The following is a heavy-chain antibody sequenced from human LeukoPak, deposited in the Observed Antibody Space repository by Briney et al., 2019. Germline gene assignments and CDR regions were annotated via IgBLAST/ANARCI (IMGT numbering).Heavy chain of an antibody. V-gene: IGHV1-3*01. CDR1: GYTFTSYA. J-gene: IGHJ5*02. Sequence: AASVEVSCKASGYTFTSYAMHWVRQAPGQRLEWMGWINAGNGNTKYSQKFQGRVTITRDTSASTAYMELSSLRSEDTAVYYCARMGSSWGWYNWLDPWGQGTLVTVSS. D-gene: IGHD6-13*01. CDR2: INAGNGNT. CDR3: ARMGSSWGWYNWLDP.